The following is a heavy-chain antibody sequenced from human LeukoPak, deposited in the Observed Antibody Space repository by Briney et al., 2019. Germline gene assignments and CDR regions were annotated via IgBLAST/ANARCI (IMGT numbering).Heavy chain of an antibody. V-gene: IGHV4-31*02. CDR3: ARYDSSGYYGEFDP. J-gene: IGHJ5*02. CDR1: GGSISSGGYY. Sequence: SETLSLTGTVSGGSISSGGYYWSWIRQHPGKGLEWIGYIYYSGSTYYIPSLKSRVTISVDTSKNQFSLKLSSVTAADTAVYYCARYDSSGYYGEFDPWGQGTLVTVSS. D-gene: IGHD3-22*01. CDR2: IYYSGST.